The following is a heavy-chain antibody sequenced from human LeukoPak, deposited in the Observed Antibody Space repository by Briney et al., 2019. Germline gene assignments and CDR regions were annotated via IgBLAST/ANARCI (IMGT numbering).Heavy chain of an antibody. V-gene: IGHV5-51*01. CDR1: GYSFTSYW. D-gene: IGHD3-22*01. J-gene: IGHJ3*02. Sequence: GESLKISCKGSGYSFTSYWIGWVRQMPGKGLEWMGIIYPGDSDTRYSPSFQGQVTISADKFISTAYLQWSSLKASDTAMYYCASRYYYDSSGYHFGDAFDIWGQGTMVTVSS. CDR2: IYPGDSDT. CDR3: ASRYYYDSSGYHFGDAFDI.